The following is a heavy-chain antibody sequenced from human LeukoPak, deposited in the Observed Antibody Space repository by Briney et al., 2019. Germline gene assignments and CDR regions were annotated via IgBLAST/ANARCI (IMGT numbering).Heavy chain of an antibody. CDR3: AKEITQYTSNWYWVN. V-gene: IGHV3-7*01. CDR1: GFTFSSYW. J-gene: IGHJ4*02. D-gene: IGHD6-13*01. Sequence: PGGSLRLSCAASGFTFSSYWMTWVRQAPGKGLEWVANIKQDGSQKYYVDSVKGRFTISRDNSKNTLFLQMNCLRAEDTAVYYCAKEITQYTSNWYWVNWGQGTLVSVSS. CDR2: IKQDGSQK.